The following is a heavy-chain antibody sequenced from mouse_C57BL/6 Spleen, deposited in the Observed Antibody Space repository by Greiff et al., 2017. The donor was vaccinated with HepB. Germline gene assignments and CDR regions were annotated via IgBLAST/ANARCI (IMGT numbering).Heavy chain of an antibody. CDR1: GYTFTSYW. CDR2: IDPSDSYT. Sequence: VQLQQPGAELVMPGASVKLSCKASGYTFTSYWMHWVKQRPGQGLEWIGEIDPSDSYTNYNQKFKGKSTLTVDKSSSTAYMQLSSLTSEDSAVYYCARGGLGIFDYWGQGTTLTVSS. CDR3: ARGGLGIFDY. J-gene: IGHJ2*01. V-gene: IGHV1-69*01. D-gene: IGHD3-3*01.